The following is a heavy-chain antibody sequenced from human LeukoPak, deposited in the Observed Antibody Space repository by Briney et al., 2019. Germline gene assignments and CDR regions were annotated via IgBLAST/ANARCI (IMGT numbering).Heavy chain of an antibody. CDR3: ARVGNGYCSGGSCFATANPIDY. CDR2: IYYSGST. V-gene: IGHV4-31*03. D-gene: IGHD2-15*01. CDR1: GGSISSGGYY. J-gene: IGHJ4*02. Sequence: SETLSLTCTVSGGSISSGGYYRSWIRQHPGKGLEWIGYIYYSGSTYYNPSLKSRVTISVDTSKNQFSLKLSSVTAADTAVYYCARVGNGYCSGGSCFATANPIDYWGQGTLVTVSS.